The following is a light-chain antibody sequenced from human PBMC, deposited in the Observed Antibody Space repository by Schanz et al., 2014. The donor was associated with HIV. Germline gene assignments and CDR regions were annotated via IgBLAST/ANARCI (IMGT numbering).Light chain of an antibody. CDR1: QSVSFK. J-gene: IGKJ1*01. Sequence: EIVLTQSPGTLSLSRGERATLSCRASQSVSFKLAWYQQKPGQAPRLLIYGASSRATGIPDRFRGSGSGADFTLTITRLEPEDFAVYFCQQFAGSPWTFGQGTKVDVK. CDR2: GAS. V-gene: IGKV3-20*01. CDR3: QQFAGSPWT.